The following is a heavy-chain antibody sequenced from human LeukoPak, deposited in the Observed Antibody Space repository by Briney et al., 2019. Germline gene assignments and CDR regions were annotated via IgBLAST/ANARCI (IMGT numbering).Heavy chain of an antibody. Sequence: PGGSLRLSCSDSGFSFSTYWMSWVRQTPETGLEFVANIDQDGSVRNYMDSLKGRSTISRDNAKKSMYLEINSLGADDTAVYYCARDPGSSSFDLWGRGALVTVSS. CDR3: ARDPGSSSFDL. J-gene: IGHJ4*02. CDR1: GFSFSTYW. CDR2: IDQDGSVR. V-gene: IGHV3-7*01. D-gene: IGHD6-13*01.